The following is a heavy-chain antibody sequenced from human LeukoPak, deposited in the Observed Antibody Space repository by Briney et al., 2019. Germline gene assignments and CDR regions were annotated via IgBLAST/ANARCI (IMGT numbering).Heavy chain of an antibody. V-gene: IGHV3-21*01. D-gene: IGHD4-17*01. CDR2: ISSSSSYI. Sequence: AGGSLRLSCAASGFTFSSYSMNWIRQAPGKGLEWVSSISSSSSYIYYADSVKGRFTISRDNAKNSLYLQMNSLRAEDTAVYYCARSNGDYVYYFDYWGQGTLVTVSS. J-gene: IGHJ4*02. CDR1: GFTFSSYS. CDR3: ARSNGDYVYYFDY.